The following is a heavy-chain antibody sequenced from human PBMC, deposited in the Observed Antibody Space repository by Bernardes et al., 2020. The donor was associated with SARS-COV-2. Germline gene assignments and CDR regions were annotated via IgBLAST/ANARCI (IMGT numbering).Heavy chain of an antibody. CDR3: AKASGYSYGLASTFDY. J-gene: IGHJ4*02. D-gene: IGHD5-18*01. CDR1: GFTFSSYS. Sequence: GGSLRLSCAASGFTFSSYSMKWVRQAPGRGLEWVASISAGGDSTTHADSVKGRFTISRDNSKNTLYLQMNSLRAEDTAVYYCAKASGYSYGLASTFDYWGQGTLVTVSS. CDR2: ISAGGDST. V-gene: IGHV3-23*01.